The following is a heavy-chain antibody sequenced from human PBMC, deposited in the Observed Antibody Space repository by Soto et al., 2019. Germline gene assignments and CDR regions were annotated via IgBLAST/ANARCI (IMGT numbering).Heavy chain of an antibody. J-gene: IGHJ5*01. CDR3: ARQTTYSSSWYDY. CDR1: GGSISNYY. D-gene: IGHD6-13*01. Sequence: SEALSLTCTVSGGSISNYYWTWIRQPAGKGLEWIGRIYTSGTTNYNPSLKSRVTMSVDASKNQFSLKLSSVTAADTALYYCARQTTYSSSWYDYWGHGTLVTVSS. CDR2: IYTSGTT. V-gene: IGHV4-4*07.